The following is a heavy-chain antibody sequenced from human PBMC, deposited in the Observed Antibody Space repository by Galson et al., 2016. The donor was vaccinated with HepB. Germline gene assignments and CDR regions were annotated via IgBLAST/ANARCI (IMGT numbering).Heavy chain of an antibody. CDR2: INGDGSTI. CDR3: ARPPHISVADPFDK. V-gene: IGHV3-74*01. D-gene: IGHD6-19*01. J-gene: IGHJ4*02. Sequence: SLRLSCAASGFTFSTYWMHWVRQVPGEGPVWLSQINGDGSTIYQADFVRGRFTISRDNAKNTVYLQMNSLRVEDTAVYYCARPPHISVADPFDKWGQGVLLTVSS. CDR1: GFTFSTYW.